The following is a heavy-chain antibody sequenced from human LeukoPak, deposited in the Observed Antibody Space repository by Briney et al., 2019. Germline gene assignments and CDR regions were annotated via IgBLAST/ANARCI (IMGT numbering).Heavy chain of an antibody. J-gene: IGHJ4*02. CDR2: INSSSSYI. D-gene: IGHD2-15*01. V-gene: IGHV3-21*01. Sequence: PGGSLRLSCAASGFTFSSYSMNWVRQAPGKGLEWVSSINSSSSYIYYADSVKGRFTISRDNAKNTLYLQMSSLRAEDTAVYFCAKDSWYCSGGSCYSFDYWGQGTLVTVSS. CDR1: GFTFSSYS. CDR3: AKDSWYCSGGSCYSFDY.